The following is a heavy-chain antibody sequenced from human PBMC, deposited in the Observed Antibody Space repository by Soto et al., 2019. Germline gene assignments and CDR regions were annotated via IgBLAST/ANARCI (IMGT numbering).Heavy chain of an antibody. J-gene: IGHJ4*02. V-gene: IGHV4-59*01. CDR2: ISHVGGT. Sequence: GTLSLTCTVSGDSIRSSWCTWIRQTPGKGLEWIGSISHVGGTNYNPSLISRVTISLDTYKNQFSLRLSFVTAGDTAVYFCAKGMINIGAPVIACRGQGTLVTVSS. CDR1: GDSIRSSW. D-gene: IGHD3-16*01. CDR3: AKGMINIGAPVIAC.